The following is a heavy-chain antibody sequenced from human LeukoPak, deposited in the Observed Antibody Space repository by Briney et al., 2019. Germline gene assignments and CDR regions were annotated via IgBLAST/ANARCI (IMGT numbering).Heavy chain of an antibody. V-gene: IGHV3-48*01. J-gene: IGHJ4*02. D-gene: IGHD6-19*01. CDR3: ARILDSAWGELGY. CDR2: ISSSSSTI. CDR1: GFTFSSYS. Sequence: GGSLRLSCAASGFTFSSYSMNWVRQAPGKGLEWVSYISSSSSTIYYADSVKGRFTISRDNSKNTLYLQMNSLRAEDTAVYYCARILDSAWGELGYWGQGTLVTVSS.